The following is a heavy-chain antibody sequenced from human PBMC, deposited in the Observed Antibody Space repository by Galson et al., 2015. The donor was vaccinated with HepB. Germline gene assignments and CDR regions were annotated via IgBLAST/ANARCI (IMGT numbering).Heavy chain of an antibody. CDR1: GYTFTTYP. Sequence: SVKVSCKASGYTFTTYPIHWVRQAPGQRPEWMGWINPGNGNTRYSQKFRGRVTFTSDTSVTTAFMDLSSLRSEDTALYFCARVPFGAMDYWGQGTLVTVSS. V-gene: IGHV1-3*01. CDR3: ARVPFGAMDY. D-gene: IGHD3-3*01. J-gene: IGHJ4*02. CDR2: INPGNGNT.